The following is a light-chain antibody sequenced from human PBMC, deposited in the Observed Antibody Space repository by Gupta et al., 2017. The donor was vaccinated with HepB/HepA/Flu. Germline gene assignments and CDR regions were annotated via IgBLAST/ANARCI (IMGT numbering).Light chain of an antibody. J-gene: IGKJ5*01. CDR2: LGS. CDR3: MQALQTPIT. V-gene: IGKV2-28*01. Sequence: ISFRSSQSLLHSNGYNYLDWYLQKPGQSPQLLIYLGSNRASGVPDRFSGSGSGTDFTLKISRVEAEDVGVYYCMQALQTPITFGQGTRLEIK. CDR1: QSLLHSNGYNY.